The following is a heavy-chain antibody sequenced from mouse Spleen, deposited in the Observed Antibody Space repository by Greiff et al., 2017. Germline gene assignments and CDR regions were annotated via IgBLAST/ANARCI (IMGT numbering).Heavy chain of an antibody. J-gene: IGHJ2*01. Sequence: DVMLVESGGGLVQPGGSLKLSCAASGFTFSDYYMYWVRQTPEKRLEWVAYISNGGGSTYYPDTVKGRFTISRDNAKNTLYLQMSRLKSEDTAMYYCARGITWYFDYWGQGTTLTVSS. CDR2: ISNGGGST. CDR3: ARGITWYFDY. CDR1: GFTFSDYY. V-gene: IGHV5-12*01. D-gene: IGHD2-4*01.